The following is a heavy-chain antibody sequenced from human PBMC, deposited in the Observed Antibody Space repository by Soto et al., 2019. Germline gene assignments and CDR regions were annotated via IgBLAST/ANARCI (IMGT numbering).Heavy chain of an antibody. CDR1: GGSFSGYY. CDR3: GPRGAVADPRGY. J-gene: IGHJ4*02. D-gene: IGHD6-19*01. V-gene: IGHV4-34*01. Sequence: SETLSLTCAVYGGSFSGYYWTWIRQPPGTGLEWIGEINHSGSTNYNPSLKSRVAISVDTSKNQFSLNLTSVTAADTAVYYCGPRGAVADPRGYWGQGTLVTVSS. CDR2: INHSGST.